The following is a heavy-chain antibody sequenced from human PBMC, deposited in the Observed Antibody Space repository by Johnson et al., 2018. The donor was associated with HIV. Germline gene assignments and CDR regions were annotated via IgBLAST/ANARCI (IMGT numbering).Heavy chain of an antibody. D-gene: IGHD3-22*01. V-gene: IGHV3-20*04. CDR2: INWNGGST. CDR1: GFTFDDYG. CDR3: ARDSIPSPYDSSGYYDDAFDI. Sequence: VQLVESGGGVVRPGGSLRLACAASGFTFDDYGMNWVRQAPGKGLEWVSGINWNGGSTGYADSVKGRSTISRDNAKNSLYLQMSSLRAEDTALYYCARDSIPSPYDSSGYYDDAFDIWGQGTMVTVSS. J-gene: IGHJ3*02.